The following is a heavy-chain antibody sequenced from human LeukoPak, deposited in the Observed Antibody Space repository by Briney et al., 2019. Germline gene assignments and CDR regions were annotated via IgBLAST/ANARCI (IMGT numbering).Heavy chain of an antibody. CDR1: GFTVSSNY. Sequence: GGSLRLSCAASGFTVSSNYMSWVRQAPGKGLEWVAVIYSDGRIHSADSVKGRFTISRDDSKNTLSLQMNSLRAEDTAVYYCARESGYSYGLAGFFDYWGQGTLVTVSS. D-gene: IGHD5-18*01. CDR2: IYSDGRI. V-gene: IGHV3-53*01. J-gene: IGHJ4*02. CDR3: ARESGYSYGLAGFFDY.